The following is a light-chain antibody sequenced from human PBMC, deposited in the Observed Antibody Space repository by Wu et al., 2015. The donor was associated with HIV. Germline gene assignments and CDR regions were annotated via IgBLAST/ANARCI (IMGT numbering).Light chain of an antibody. CDR1: QSISSY. J-gene: IGKJ1*01. CDR2: AAS. Sequence: DIQMTQSPSSLSASVGDRVTITCRASQSISSYLNWHQQKPGKAPKLLIYAASSLQSGVPSRFSGSGSGTDFTLTISSLQPEDFATYYCQQSYSTLGTFGPRDQGGNQT. V-gene: IGKV1-39*01. CDR3: QQSYSTLGT.